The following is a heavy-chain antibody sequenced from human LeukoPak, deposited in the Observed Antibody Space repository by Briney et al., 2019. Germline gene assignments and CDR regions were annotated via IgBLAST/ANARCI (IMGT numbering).Heavy chain of an antibody. D-gene: IGHD3-3*01. CDR2: IRYDGSNK. Sequence: GGSLTLSCAASGFTFSSYGMHWVRQAPGKGLEWVAFIRYDGSNKYYADSVKGRFTISRDNSKNTLYLQMNSLRAEDTAVYYCAKGDYDFWSGPVDYWGQGTLVTVSS. CDR3: AKGDYDFWSGPVDY. V-gene: IGHV3-30*02. J-gene: IGHJ4*02. CDR1: GFTFSSYG.